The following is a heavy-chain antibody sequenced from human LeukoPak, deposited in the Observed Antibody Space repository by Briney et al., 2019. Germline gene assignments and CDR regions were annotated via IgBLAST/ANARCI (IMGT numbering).Heavy chain of an antibody. CDR3: AKGGGDYIAY. J-gene: IGHJ4*02. CDR2: ISYDGSNK. Sequence: PGGSLRLSCAASGFTFSSYNMNWVRQAPGKGLEWVAVISYDGSNKYYADSVKGRFTISRDNSKNTLYLQMNSLRAEDTAVYYCAKGGGDYIAYWGQGTLVTVSS. D-gene: IGHD4-17*01. CDR1: GFTFSSYN. V-gene: IGHV3-30*18.